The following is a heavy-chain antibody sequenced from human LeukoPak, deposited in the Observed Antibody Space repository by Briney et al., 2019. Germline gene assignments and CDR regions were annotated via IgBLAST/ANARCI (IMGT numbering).Heavy chain of an antibody. J-gene: IGHJ4*02. CDR3: AKDFGYGDCFDY. Sequence: GGSLRLXCXXXXXXFSXXGLHWVRQAPGKGLEWVAFMSYDGTHKYYADSARGRFTISRDNSKNTLFLQMNSLRTEDTAVYYCAKDFGYGDCFDYWGQGTVVTVSS. CDR2: MSYDGTHK. CDR1: XXXFSXXG. D-gene: IGHD4-17*01. V-gene: IGHV3-30*18.